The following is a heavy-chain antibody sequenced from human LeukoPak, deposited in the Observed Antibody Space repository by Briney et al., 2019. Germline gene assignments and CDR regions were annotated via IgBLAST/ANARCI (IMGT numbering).Heavy chain of an antibody. CDR1: GFTFNNYA. V-gene: IGHV3-23*01. CDR3: AKQWVDC. Sequence: PGGSLRLSCAASGFTFNNYAMNWVRQAPGTGLERVSSVSESGDNTHYAESVKGRFTISRDNSQNTLYLQMNSLRAEDTAVYYCAKQWVDCWGQGVLVTVSS. D-gene: IGHD1-26*01. CDR2: VSESGDNT. J-gene: IGHJ4*02.